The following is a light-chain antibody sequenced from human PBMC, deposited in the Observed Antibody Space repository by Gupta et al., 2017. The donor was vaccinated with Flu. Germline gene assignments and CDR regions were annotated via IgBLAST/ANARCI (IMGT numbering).Light chain of an antibody. CDR2: WAS. Sequence: DTVMTQSPDSLAVSLGERATINCKSSQSLLYSFNNKNYLAWYQQKPGQPPKLLIYWASTREYGVPDRFSGSGYGXDFTLTXSSRQAEDVAVYYWQQHLDSIIFGXGTKVEIK. CDR3: QQHLDSII. CDR1: QSLLYSFNNKNY. J-gene: IGKJ4*01. V-gene: IGKV4-1*01.